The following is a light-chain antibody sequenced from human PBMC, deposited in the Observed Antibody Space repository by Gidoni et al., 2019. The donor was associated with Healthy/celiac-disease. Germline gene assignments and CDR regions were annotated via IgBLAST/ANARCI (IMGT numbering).Light chain of an antibody. V-gene: IGLV3-19*01. CDR1: SLRSSY. Sequence: SSELTQDPAVSVALGQTVRITCQGDSLRSSYASWYQQKPGQAPVLVIYGKNTRPSGIPDRFSGSSSGNTASLTITGAQAEDEADYYCNSRDSSGNFVVFGGGTKLTVL. CDR2: GKN. CDR3: NSRDSSGNFVV. J-gene: IGLJ2*01.